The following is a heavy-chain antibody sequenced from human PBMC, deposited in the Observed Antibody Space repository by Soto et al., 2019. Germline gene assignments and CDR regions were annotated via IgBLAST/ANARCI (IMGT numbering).Heavy chain of an antibody. D-gene: IGHD5-18*01. CDR2: VYSSGTT. V-gene: IGHV3-53*02. CDR1: GLAVTSNY. J-gene: IGHJ6*02. CDR3: SRVDTYDYYYSMDV. Sequence: EVQLVETGGGLIQPGGSLSLSCAASGLAVTSNYMSWVRQAPGKGLEWVSIVYSSGTTYYADSVKGRFTFSRDKSKNTIYLQTRILRAEDTAVYYCSRVDTYDYYYSMDVWGQGTTVTVSS.